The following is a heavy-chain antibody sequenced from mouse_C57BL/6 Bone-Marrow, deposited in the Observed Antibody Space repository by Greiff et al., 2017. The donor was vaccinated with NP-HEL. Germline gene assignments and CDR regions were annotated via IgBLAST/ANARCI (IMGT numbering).Heavy chain of an antibody. Sequence: EVKLLESGGGLVQPKGSLKLSCAASGFTFNTYAMHWVRQAPGKGLEWVARIRSKSSNYATYYADSVKDRFTISRDDSQSMLYLQMNNLKTEDTAMYYCVRDRGYDYDLYYAMDYWGQGTSVTVSS. D-gene: IGHD2-4*01. CDR1: GFTFNTYA. J-gene: IGHJ4*01. CDR3: VRDRGYDYDLYYAMDY. V-gene: IGHV10-3*01. CDR2: IRSKSSNYAT.